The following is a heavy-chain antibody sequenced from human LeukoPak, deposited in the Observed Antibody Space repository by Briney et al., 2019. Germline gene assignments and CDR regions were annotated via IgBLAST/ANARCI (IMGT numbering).Heavy chain of an antibody. Sequence: GASVKVSCKASGYTFTSYGISWVRQAPGQGLEWMGWISAYNGNTNYAQKLQGRVTMTTDTSTSTAYMELRSLRSDDTAVYYCATPTLRNPWQQLVPGHLNDAFDIWGQGTMVTVSS. CDR3: ATPTLRNPWQQLVPGHLNDAFDI. CDR2: ISAYNGNT. J-gene: IGHJ3*02. V-gene: IGHV1-18*01. CDR1: GYTFTSYG. D-gene: IGHD6-13*01.